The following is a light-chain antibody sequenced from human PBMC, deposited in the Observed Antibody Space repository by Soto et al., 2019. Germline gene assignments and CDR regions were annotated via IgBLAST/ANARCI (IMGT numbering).Light chain of an antibody. CDR3: CSYAGRGRV. CDR1: SSDVGSYNL. CDR2: EGS. J-gene: IGLJ2*01. V-gene: IGLV2-23*01. Sequence: QSALTQPASVSGSPGQSITISCTGTSSDVGSYNLVSWYQQHPGKAPKLMTYEGSKRPSGVSNRFSGSKSGNTASLTISGLQAEDEADYYCCSYAGRGRVFGGGTKLTVL.